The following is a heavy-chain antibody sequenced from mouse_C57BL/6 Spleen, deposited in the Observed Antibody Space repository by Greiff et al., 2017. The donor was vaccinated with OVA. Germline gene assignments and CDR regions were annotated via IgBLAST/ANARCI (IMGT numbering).Heavy chain of an antibody. CDR1: GYTFTDYE. CDR3: TGQEVTTTTSYYFDY. Sequence: QVQLKESGAELVRPGASVTLSCKASGYTFTDYEMHWVKQTPVHGLEWIGAIDPETGGTAYNQKFKGKAILTADKSSSPAYMELRRLTSEDSAVYYCTGQEVTTTTSYYFDYWGQGTTLTVSS. J-gene: IGHJ2*01. CDR2: IDPETGGT. V-gene: IGHV1-15*01. D-gene: IGHD2-3*01.